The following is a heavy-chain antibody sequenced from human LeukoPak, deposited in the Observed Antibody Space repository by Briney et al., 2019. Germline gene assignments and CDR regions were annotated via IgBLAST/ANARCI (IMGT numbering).Heavy chain of an antibody. Sequence: SETLSLTCTVSGGSVSSGSYYWSWIRQPPGKGLEWIGYIYYSGSTNYNPSLKSRVTISVDTSKNQFSLKLSSVTAEDTAVYYCASQQLVQTETDYWGQGTLVTVSS. CDR3: ASQQLVQTETDY. CDR1: GGSVSSGSYY. CDR2: IYYSGST. D-gene: IGHD6-13*01. J-gene: IGHJ4*02. V-gene: IGHV4-61*01.